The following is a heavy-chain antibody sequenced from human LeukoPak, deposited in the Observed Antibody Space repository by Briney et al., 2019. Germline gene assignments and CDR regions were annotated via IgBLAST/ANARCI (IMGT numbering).Heavy chain of an antibody. CDR1: GGTFSSYA. V-gene: IGHV1-69*05. CDR3: ARGAYSGGNTDYYYYYMDV. D-gene: IGHD2-15*01. J-gene: IGHJ6*03. Sequence: GSSVKVSCKASGGTFSSYAISWVRQAPGQGLEWMGRIIPIFGTANYAQKFQGRVTITTDESTSTAYMELSSLRSEDTAVYYCARGAYSGGNTDYYYYYMDVWGKGTTVTVSS. CDR2: IIPIFGTA.